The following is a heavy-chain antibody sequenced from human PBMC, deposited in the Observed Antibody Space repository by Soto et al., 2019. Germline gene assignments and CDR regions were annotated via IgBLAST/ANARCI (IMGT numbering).Heavy chain of an antibody. V-gene: IGHV4-31*03. CDR3: ARVRSAAGSYYFDY. Sequence: SETLSLTCTVSGGSISSGGYYWSWIRQHPGKGLEWIGYIYYSGSTYYNLSLKSRVTISVDTSKNQFSLKLSSVTAADTAVYYCARVRSAAGSYYFDYWGQGTLVTVSS. J-gene: IGHJ4*02. CDR2: IYYSGST. CDR1: GGSISSGGYY. D-gene: IGHD6-13*01.